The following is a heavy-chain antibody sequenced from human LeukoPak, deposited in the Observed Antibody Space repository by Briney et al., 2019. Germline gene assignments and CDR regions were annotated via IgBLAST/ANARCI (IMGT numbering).Heavy chain of an antibody. Sequence: GASVKVSCKASGYTFTGYYIHWVRQAPGQGLEWIGWINPNSGGTNYAQKFQDRVTVTRDTSISTAYMELSRLRSDDTAVYYCARVSCTNGVCYTAFDFWGQGTLVTVSS. CDR3: ARVSCTNGVCYTAFDF. V-gene: IGHV1-2*02. J-gene: IGHJ4*02. CDR2: INPNSGGT. CDR1: GYTFTGYY. D-gene: IGHD2-8*01.